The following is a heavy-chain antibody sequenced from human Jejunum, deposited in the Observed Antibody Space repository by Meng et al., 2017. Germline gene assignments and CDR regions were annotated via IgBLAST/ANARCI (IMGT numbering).Heavy chain of an antibody. V-gene: IGHV3-23*04. CDR2: ITSSGGST. Sequence: EVQLVESGGGWLLPGGSLRLSCAVSGLTFRNHAMSWVRQAPGKGLEWVSGITSSGGSTYYIDSVKGRFTISRDNSKNTLYLQMNSLRAEDTAVYYCAKEWIEIGHPHFDHWGQGTVVTVSS. J-gene: IGHJ4*02. CDR3: AKEWIEIGHPHFDH. CDR1: GLTFRNHA. D-gene: IGHD5-12*01.